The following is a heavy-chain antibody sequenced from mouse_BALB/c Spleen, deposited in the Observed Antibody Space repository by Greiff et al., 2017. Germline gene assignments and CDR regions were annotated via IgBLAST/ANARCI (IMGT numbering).Heavy chain of an antibody. CDR3: ARCGFITTVDAMDY. CDR2: ISYSGST. J-gene: IGHJ4*01. CDR1: GDSITSGY. V-gene: IGHV3-8*02. Sequence: EVQLQESGPSLVKPSQTLSLTCSVTGDSITSGYWNWIRKFPGNKLEYMGYISYSGSTYYNPSLKSRISITRDTSKNQYYLQLNSVTTEDTATYYCARCGFITTVDAMDYWGQGTSVTVSS. D-gene: IGHD1-1*01.